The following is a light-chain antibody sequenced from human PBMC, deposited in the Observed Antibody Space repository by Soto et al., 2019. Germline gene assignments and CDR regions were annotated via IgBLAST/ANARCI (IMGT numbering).Light chain of an antibody. CDR3: QQYGSPLT. CDR2: NVS. Sequence: ELVLTQSPGTLSLSPGERATLSCRSTQSFSDAYLAWYQQKPGQAPRLLIYNVSNRATGIPDRFSGSGSGTEFTLTISRLEPEDFAVYYCQQYGSPLTFGGGTKVELK. V-gene: IGKV3-20*01. CDR1: QSFSDAY. J-gene: IGKJ4*01.